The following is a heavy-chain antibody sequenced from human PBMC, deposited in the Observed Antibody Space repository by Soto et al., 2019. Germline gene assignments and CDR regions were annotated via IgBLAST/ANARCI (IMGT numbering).Heavy chain of an antibody. J-gene: IGHJ4*02. D-gene: IGHD2-2*01. CDR1: GFTFSTCS. Sequence: EVQLVESGGGLVKPGGSLRLSCAASGFTFSTCSMNWVRQAPGKGLEWVSSISSSSSNIYYADSVKGRFTISRDNAKNSLYLKMNSLRADDTAVYYCARDNGYYAGTLDYWGQGTLVTVSS. V-gene: IGHV3-21*02. CDR3: ARDNGYYAGTLDY. CDR2: ISSSSSNI.